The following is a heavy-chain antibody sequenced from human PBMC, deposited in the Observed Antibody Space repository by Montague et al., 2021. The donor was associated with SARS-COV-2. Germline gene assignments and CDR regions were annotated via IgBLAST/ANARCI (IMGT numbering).Heavy chain of an antibody. Sequence: CAISGDSVGGESATWRWNKQSPSLDSRQLVVSYYRPKKNNDYAVSVKSRITINPDTSKNQFSLQLNSVTPEDTAVYYCARDVRGLRLVWNYYYYYMDVWGKGTTVTVSS. J-gene: IGHJ6*03. CDR2: SYYRPKKNN. D-gene: IGHD6-19*01. CDR3: ARDVRGLRLVWNYYYYYMDV. CDR1: GDSVGGESAT. V-gene: IGHV6-1*01.